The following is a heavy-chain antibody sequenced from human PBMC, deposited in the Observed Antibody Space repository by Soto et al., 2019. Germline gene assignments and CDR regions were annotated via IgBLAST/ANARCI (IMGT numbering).Heavy chain of an antibody. D-gene: IGHD3-16*01. Sequence: QVQLVQSGAEVKKPGSSMKVSCKASGGTFRRYAISWVRQAPGQGLEGMGGIIPLFGTTDYAQKFKGRVTITADESTSIADMELRRLRPEDTAVYYCARDHKVKLGTYDALHVWGQGTIVTVSS. CDR3: ARDHKVKLGTYDALHV. CDR2: IIPLFGTT. CDR1: GGTFRRYA. J-gene: IGHJ3*01. V-gene: IGHV1-69*01.